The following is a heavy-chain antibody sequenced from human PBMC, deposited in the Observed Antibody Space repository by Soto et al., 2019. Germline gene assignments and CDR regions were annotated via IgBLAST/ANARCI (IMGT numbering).Heavy chain of an antibody. J-gene: IGHJ2*01. D-gene: IGHD4-17*01. CDR3: ARVDYRADGWYFAL. V-gene: IGHV3-53*01. CDR2: IYSGAAT. CDR1: GFTVTNKY. Sequence: EVQLVESGGGLIQPGGSLRLSCAASGFTVTNKYMTWVRQAPGKGLEWVSVIYSGAATTYEDSVKGRFTISRDNSKDILDLQINRRRDEDTAVYYCARVDYRADGWYFALWGRGTLLTASS.